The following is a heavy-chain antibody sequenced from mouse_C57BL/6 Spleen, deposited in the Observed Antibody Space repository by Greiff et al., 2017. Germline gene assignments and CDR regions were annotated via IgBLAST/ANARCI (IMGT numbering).Heavy chain of an antibody. D-gene: IGHD3-2*02. V-gene: IGHV1-39*01. CDR3: ASSGLRGYYFDY. Sequence: VQLQQSGPELVKPGASVKISCKASGYSFTDYNMNWVKQSNGKSLEWIGVINPNYGTTSYNQKFKGKATLTVDQSYSTAYMQLNSLKSEDSAVXYCASSGLRGYYFDYWGQGTTLTVSS. CDR1: GYSFTDYN. CDR2: INPNYGTT. J-gene: IGHJ2*01.